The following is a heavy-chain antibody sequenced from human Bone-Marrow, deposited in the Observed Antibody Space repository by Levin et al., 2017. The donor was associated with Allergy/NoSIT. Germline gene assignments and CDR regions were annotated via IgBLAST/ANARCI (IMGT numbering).Heavy chain of an antibody. Sequence: GESLKISCAASGFAFSSHWMHWVRQVPGKGLVWVSRIKSDGSSTVYADSVQGRFTISRDNAKSTLYLQMNSLRAEDTAVYYCARDHHYGDWGQGTLVTVSS. J-gene: IGHJ4*02. CDR2: IKSDGSST. CDR1: GFAFSSHW. CDR3: ARDHHYGD. V-gene: IGHV3-74*01. D-gene: IGHD4-17*01.